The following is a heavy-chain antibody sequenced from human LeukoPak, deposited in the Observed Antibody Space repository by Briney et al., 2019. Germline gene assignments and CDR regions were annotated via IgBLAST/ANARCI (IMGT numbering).Heavy chain of an antibody. CDR2: ISSGSSTI. J-gene: IGHJ4*02. V-gene: IGHV3-48*04. Sequence: GGSLRLSCSASGLTFSSYSINSVRQAPGKGLEWDSYISSGSSTIYYADSVKGRFTISRDNAKNSLYLQMNSLRAEDTAVYYCARTPDYDSSGYQYYFDYWGQGTLVTVSS. D-gene: IGHD3-22*01. CDR3: ARTPDYDSSGYQYYFDY. CDR1: GLTFSSYS.